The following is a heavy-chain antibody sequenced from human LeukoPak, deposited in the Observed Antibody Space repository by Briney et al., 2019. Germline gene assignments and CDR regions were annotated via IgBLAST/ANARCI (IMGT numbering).Heavy chain of an antibody. D-gene: IGHD4-17*01. V-gene: IGHV4-39*01. CDR3: ARAYGARPYYYFDY. J-gene: IGHJ4*02. CDR1: GGSIRTTSSY. CDR2: IFYSGYT. Sequence: SETLSLTCTVSGGSIRTTSSYWGWIRQPPGKGLEWIGSIFYSGYTYSNSSLESRVTMSVDTSKNQFSLKVTSVTAADTAVYYCARAYGARPYYYFDYWGQGTLVTVSS.